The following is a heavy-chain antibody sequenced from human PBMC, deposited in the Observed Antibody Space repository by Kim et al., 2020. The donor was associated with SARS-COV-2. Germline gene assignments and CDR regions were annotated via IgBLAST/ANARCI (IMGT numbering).Heavy chain of an antibody. V-gene: IGHV4-39*01. Sequence: SETLSLTCTVSGCSISSSSYYWGWIRQPPGKGLEWIGSIYYSGSTYYNPSLKGRVIIAVDTSKNQFSLKLSSVTAADTAVYYCARHVRSYCSGGSGSSQALDYWGQGTLVTVSS. CDR1: GCSISSSSYY. J-gene: IGHJ4*02. CDR2: IYYSGST. CDR3: ARHVRSYCSGGSGSSQALDY. D-gene: IGHD2-15*01.